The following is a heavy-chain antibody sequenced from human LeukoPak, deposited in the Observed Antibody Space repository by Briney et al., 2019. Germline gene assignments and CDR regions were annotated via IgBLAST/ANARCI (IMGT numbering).Heavy chain of an antibody. Sequence: ASVKVSCKASGYTFTSYGISWVRQAPGQGLEWMGWISAYNGNTNYAQKLQGRVTMTTDASMSTAYVELRSLRSDHTAVYYCASTPCGRSSGYYCPYYFDYWGQGTLVTVSS. J-gene: IGHJ4*02. D-gene: IGHD3-22*01. CDR1: GYTFTSYG. V-gene: IGHV1-18*01. CDR3: ASTPCGRSSGYYCPYYFDY. CDR2: ISAYNGNT.